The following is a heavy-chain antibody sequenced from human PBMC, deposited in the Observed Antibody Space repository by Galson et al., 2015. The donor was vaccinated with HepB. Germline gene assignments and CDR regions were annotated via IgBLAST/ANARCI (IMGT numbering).Heavy chain of an antibody. J-gene: IGHJ4*02. CDR2: ISYTGNT. V-gene: IGHV4-39*07. Sequence: SETLSLTCTVSGASITSPNSYWGWIRQPPGKGLEWIGSISYTGNTYYYPSLTSRLTMSVDTSRNQFSLRLSSVTAADTAVYYWVSPTTGTIDYWGQGTLVTVSS. CDR3: VSPTTGTIDY. D-gene: IGHD1-1*01. CDR1: GASITSPNSY.